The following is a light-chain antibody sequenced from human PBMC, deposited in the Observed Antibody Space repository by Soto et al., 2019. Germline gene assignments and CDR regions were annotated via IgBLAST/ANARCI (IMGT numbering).Light chain of an antibody. Sequence: QSVLTQPPSASGTPGQRVTISCSGSSSNIGGNSVNWYQHLPGTAPKILMYSDDERPSGVPDRFSGSKSGTSASLAISGLQSEDEADYYCAAWDDNLKGPVFGGGTKLTVL. CDR2: SDD. J-gene: IGLJ2*01. V-gene: IGLV1-44*01. CDR1: SSNIGGNS. CDR3: AAWDDNLKGPV.